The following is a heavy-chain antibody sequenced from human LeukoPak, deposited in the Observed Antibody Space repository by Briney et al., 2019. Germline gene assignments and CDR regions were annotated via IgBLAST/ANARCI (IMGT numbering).Heavy chain of an antibody. CDR3: AREGVWGYCSGGSCSQFDP. Sequence: PSETLSLTCTVSGGSISSYYWSWIRQPAGKGLERIGRIYTSGSTNYNPSLKSRVTMSVDTSKNQFSLKLSSVTAADTAVYYCAREGVWGYCSGGSCSQFDPWGQGTLVTVSS. V-gene: IGHV4-4*07. CDR1: GGSISSYY. CDR2: IYTSGST. J-gene: IGHJ5*02. D-gene: IGHD2-15*01.